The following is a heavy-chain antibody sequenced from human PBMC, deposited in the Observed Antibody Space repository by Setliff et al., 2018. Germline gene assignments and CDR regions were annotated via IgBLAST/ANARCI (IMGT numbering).Heavy chain of an antibody. CDR2: IRDKGNSYAT. CDR3: TTDRTYYYYYYGMDV. J-gene: IGHJ6*02. Sequence: GGSLRLSCAASGFSFSGSAIHWVRQASGKGLEWVGRIRDKGNSYATAYAASVKGRFTISRDDSTNTAYLQMNSLKTEDTAVYYCTTDRTYYYYYYGMDVWGQGTTVTVSS. V-gene: IGHV3-73*01. CDR1: GFSFSGSA.